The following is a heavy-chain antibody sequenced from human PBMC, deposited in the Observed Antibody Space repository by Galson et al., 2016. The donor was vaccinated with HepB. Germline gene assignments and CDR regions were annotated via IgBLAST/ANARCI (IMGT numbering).Heavy chain of an antibody. CDR2: INYSGTT. Sequence: SETLSLTCTVSGGSIRSGSSSSSNYYWTWVRQPPGEGLEWSGSINYSGTTFYNAPLNIRVTMSVDTSKSQFSLQLTSVTAADTAVYYCASLIITGSGNFFDFWGQGTLVTVSS. CDR3: ASLIITGSGNFFDF. D-gene: IGHD3-10*01. V-gene: IGHV4-39*01. J-gene: IGHJ4*02. CDR1: GGSIRSGSSSSSNYY.